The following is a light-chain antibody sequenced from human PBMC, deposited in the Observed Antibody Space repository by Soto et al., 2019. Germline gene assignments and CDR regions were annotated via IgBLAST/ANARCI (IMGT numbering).Light chain of an antibody. V-gene: IGKV3-15*01. J-gene: IGKJ2*01. Sequence: EIVMTQSPATLSVSPGERATFSCRASQSVNSNLAWYQKKPGQAPRLLIFTASPRATGIPARFSASGSGTEFTLTISSLQSEDFAVYYCEEFDNWPYTFGQGTKLEIK. CDR3: EEFDNWPYT. CDR1: QSVNSN. CDR2: TAS.